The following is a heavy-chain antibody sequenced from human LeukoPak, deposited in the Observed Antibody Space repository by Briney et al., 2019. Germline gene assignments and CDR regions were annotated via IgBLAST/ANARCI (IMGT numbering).Heavy chain of an antibody. CDR2: ISGSGGST. J-gene: IGHJ4*02. Sequence: PGGSLRLSCAASGFTFSSYAMSRVRQAPGKGLEWVSAISGSGGSTYYADSVKGRFTISRDNSKNTLYLQMNSLRGDDTAVYYCAKDVGKWESLHFFDYWGQGTLVTVSS. V-gene: IGHV3-23*01. D-gene: IGHD1-26*01. CDR1: GFTFSSYA. CDR3: AKDVGKWESLHFFDY.